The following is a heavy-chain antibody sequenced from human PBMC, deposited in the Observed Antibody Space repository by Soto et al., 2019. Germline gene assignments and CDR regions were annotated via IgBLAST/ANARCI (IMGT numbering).Heavy chain of an antibody. CDR3: AKFRGYGSGSYYFDY. CDR2: ISGRSGST. CDR1: GFTFSSYA. Sequence: EVQLLESGGGLVQPGGSLRLSCAASGFTFSSYAMSWVRQAPGKWLKWVSSISGRSGSTYYADSVKGRFTISRDNSKNTLFLQMNSLRAEDTAVYYCAKFRGYGSGSYYFDYWGQGTLVTVSS. V-gene: IGHV3-23*01. J-gene: IGHJ4*02. D-gene: IGHD3-10*01.